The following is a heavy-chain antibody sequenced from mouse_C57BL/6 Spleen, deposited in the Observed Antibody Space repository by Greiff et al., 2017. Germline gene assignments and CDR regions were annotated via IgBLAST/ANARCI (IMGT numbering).Heavy chain of an antibody. CDR3: ANDYDDWYFDV. V-gene: IGHV5-17*01. D-gene: IGHD2-4*01. J-gene: IGHJ1*03. CDR2: ISSGSSTI. CDR1: GFTFSDYG. Sequence: EVQLVESGGGLVKPGGSLKLSCAASGFTFSDYGMHWVRQAPEKGLEWVAYISSGSSTIYYADKVKGRFTISRDNAKNTLFLQMTSLRSEDTAMYYCANDYDDWYFDVWGTGTTVTVSS.